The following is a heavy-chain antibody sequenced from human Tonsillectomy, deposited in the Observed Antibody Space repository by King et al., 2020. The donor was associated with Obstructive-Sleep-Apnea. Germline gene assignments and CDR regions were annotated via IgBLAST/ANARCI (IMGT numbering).Heavy chain of an antibody. CDR1: GGSISSYY. V-gene: IGHV4-59*01. D-gene: IGHD1-26*01. J-gene: IGHJ4*02. CDR2: IYYSGST. CDR3: ARDRGSYYGVDFDY. Sequence: VQLQESGPGLVKPSETLSLTCTVSGGSISSYYWSWIRQPPGKGLEWIGYIYYSGSTNYNPSLKSRVTISVDTSKNQFSLKLSSVTAPDTAVYYCARDRGSYYGVDFDYWGQGTLVTVSS.